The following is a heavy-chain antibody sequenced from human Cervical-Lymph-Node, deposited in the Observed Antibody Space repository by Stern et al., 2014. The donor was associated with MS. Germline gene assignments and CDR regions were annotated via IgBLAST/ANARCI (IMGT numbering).Heavy chain of an antibody. J-gene: IGHJ4*02. D-gene: IGHD2-21*02. CDR1: GGSMASSTGGYF. V-gene: IGHV4-31*11. CDR3: ARVAYCGGDCSAFDS. CDR2: IYYSGAP. Sequence: QLQLQESGPGLVKPSQTLSLICAVSGGSMASSTGGYFCSWIRQPPGKGLEWIGFIYYSGAPYYNPSLKRRTTISVDTSKNQVSLRLTSMTAADTAVYYCARVAYCGGDCSAFDSWGQGTLVTVSS.